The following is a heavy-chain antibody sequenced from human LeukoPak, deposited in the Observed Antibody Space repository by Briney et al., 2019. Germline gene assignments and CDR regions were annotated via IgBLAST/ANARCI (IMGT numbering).Heavy chain of an antibody. CDR2: ISTNTGNT. V-gene: IGHV1-18*01. J-gene: IGHJ4*02. CDR3: AREIPYPDCSSSGCYGPWDY. Sequence: GASVKVSYKASGYSFTSFGLSWLRQAPGQGLEWMGWISTNTGNTDYAQKFQDRVTLTTDTSTTTAYMELRSLTSDDTAVYYCAREIPYPDCSSSGCYGPWDYWGQGTLVLVSS. CDR1: GYSFTSFG. D-gene: IGHD2-2*01.